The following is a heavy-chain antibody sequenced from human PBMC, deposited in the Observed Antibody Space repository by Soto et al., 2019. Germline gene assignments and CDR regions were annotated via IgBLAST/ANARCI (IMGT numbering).Heavy chain of an antibody. CDR1: GVSIGSHF. J-gene: IGHJ3*02. Sequence: QVQLQESGPRLVKPSETLSLTCSVSGVSIGSHFWSWIRQAPGKGPELVGYIYHTVNTNYNPALKSRVNITMDTSENQLSLQLSSVTAADTAVYYCTRLQYTVVTALDIWGPGTKVTVSS. V-gene: IGHV4-59*11. CDR2: IYHTVNT. CDR3: TRLQYTVVTALDI. D-gene: IGHD5-12*01.